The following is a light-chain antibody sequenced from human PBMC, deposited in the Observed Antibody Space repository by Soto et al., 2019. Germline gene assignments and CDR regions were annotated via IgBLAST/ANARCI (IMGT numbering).Light chain of an antibody. Sequence: QSALTQPASVSGSPGQSITISCTGTSSDVGSYNLVSWYQQHPGKAPKLIIYDVGERPSGVPDRFSGSKSGNTASLLISGLQAEDEADYFCCSYAGTYSYVFGSGTKVTVL. CDR2: DVG. J-gene: IGLJ1*01. CDR1: SSDVGSYNL. CDR3: CSYAGTYSYV. V-gene: IGLV2-23*02.